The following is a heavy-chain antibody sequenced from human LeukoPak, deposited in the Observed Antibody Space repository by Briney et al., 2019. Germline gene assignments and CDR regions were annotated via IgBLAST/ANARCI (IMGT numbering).Heavy chain of an antibody. CDR1: GFTLSDYY. Sequence: GGSLRLSCAASGFTLSDYYMSWIRQAPGKGLEWVSYISSSGSTIYYADSVKGRFTISRDNAKNSLYLQMNSLRAEDTAVYYCARDLFGTYYDSSDDYWGQGTLVTVSS. CDR2: ISSSGSTI. V-gene: IGHV3-11*01. J-gene: IGHJ4*02. CDR3: ARDLFGTYYDSSDDY. D-gene: IGHD3-22*01.